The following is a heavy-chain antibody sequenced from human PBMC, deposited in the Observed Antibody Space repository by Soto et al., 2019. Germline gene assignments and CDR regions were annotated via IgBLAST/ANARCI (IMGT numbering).Heavy chain of an antibody. J-gene: IGHJ4*02. V-gene: IGHV3-11*01. CDR1: GFIFSYYY. D-gene: IGHD1-1*01. Sequence: GRSLRRSCAASGFIFSYYYMSWVRQAPGRGLEWVAYISGRATAIYYADSVKGRFTISRDNAKNSLYLQINSLRAEDTAVYYCVRDGQYHDTTESFRYYFDNWGQGALVTVSS. CDR3: VRDGQYHDTTESFRYYFDN. CDR2: ISGRATAI.